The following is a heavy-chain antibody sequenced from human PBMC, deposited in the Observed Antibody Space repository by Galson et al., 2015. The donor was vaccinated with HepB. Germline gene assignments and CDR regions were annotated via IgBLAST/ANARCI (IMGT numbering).Heavy chain of an antibody. CDR3: ARDTFYSSSGSYFRDGMDV. J-gene: IGHJ6*02. Sequence: ETLSLTCTVSGGSINNYYWSWMRQPPGKGLEWIGHIHNTRDTNYNSSLESRVTISVDTSKNQFSLRLTSVTAADTAVYYCARDTFYSSSGSYFRDGMDVWGQGTTVIVSS. CDR2: IHNTRDT. V-gene: IGHV4-59*01. CDR1: GGSINNYY. D-gene: IGHD3-10*01.